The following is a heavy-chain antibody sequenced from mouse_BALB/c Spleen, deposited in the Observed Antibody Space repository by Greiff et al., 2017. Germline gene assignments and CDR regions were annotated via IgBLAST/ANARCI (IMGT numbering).Heavy chain of an antibody. J-gene: IGHJ2*01. D-gene: IGHD1-1*01. CDR1: GYNFTSYW. Sequence: QVQLQQPGAELVKPGTSVKLSCKASGYNFTSYWINWVKLRPGQGLEWIGDIYPGSGSTNYNEKFKSKATLTVDTSSSTAYMQLSSLASEDSALYYCARSGYGSSYYFDYWGQGTTLTVSS. CDR2: IYPGSGST. CDR3: ARSGYGSSYYFDY. V-gene: IGHV1-55*01.